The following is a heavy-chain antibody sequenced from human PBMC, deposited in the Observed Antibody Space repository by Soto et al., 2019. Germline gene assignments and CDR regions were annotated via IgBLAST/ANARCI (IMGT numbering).Heavy chain of an antibody. Sequence: GGSLRLSCAASGFPFDRDTMHWVRQAPGKGLEWVSSITSGSNYIYYGDSVKGRFTISRDNAKNSVYLHMNSLRAEDTAIYYCAIIDGVTWSDPWGQGTLVTVSS. CDR2: ITSGSNYI. D-gene: IGHD5-18*01. V-gene: IGHV3-21*01. CDR1: GFPFDRDT. CDR3: AIIDGVTWSDP. J-gene: IGHJ5*02.